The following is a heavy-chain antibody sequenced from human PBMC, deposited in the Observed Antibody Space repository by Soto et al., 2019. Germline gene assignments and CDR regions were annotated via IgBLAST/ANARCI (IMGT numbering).Heavy chain of an antibody. CDR2: IYYSGST. V-gene: IGHV4-59*01. CDR3: ARGSLSWSCSSTSCYPPDI. Sequence: QVQLQESGPGLVKPSETLSLTCTVSGGSISSYYWSWIRQPPGKGLEWIGYIYYSGSTNYNPSLKSRVTISVDTSKNQFSLKLSSVTAADTAVYYCARGSLSWSCSSTSCYPPDIWGQGTMVTVSS. J-gene: IGHJ3*02. CDR1: GGSISSYY. D-gene: IGHD2-2*01.